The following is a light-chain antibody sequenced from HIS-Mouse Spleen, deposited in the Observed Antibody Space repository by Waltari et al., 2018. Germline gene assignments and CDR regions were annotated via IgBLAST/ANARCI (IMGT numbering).Light chain of an antibody. Sequence: QSALTQPASVSGSPGQSITLSCTGTSSDVGSENLVSWYQQHPGKAPKPMIYEGSKRPSGVSNRFSGSKSGNTASLTISGLQAEDEADYYCCSYAGSSNWVFGGGTKLTVL. J-gene: IGLJ3*02. CDR2: EGS. V-gene: IGLV2-23*01. CDR1: SSDVGSENL. CDR3: CSYAGSSNWV.